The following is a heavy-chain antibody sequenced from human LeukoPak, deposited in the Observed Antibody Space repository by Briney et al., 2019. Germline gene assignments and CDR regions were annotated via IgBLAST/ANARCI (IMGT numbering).Heavy chain of an antibody. D-gene: IGHD5-12*01. Sequence: ASVKVSCKAPGYTFTNNYLHWVRQAPGQGLEWMGIINPSGGSTSYAQKFQGRVTMTRDTSTSTVYMELSSLRSEDTAVYYCAREAVATAWTPFDYWGQGTLVTVSS. V-gene: IGHV1-46*01. J-gene: IGHJ4*02. CDR3: AREAVATAWTPFDY. CDR2: INPSGGST. CDR1: GYTFTNNY.